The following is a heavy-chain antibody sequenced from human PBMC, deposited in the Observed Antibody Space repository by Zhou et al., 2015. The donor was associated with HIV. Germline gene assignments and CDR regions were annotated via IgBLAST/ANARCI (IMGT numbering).Heavy chain of an antibody. CDR3: ARGLFELGMVYYYGMDV. J-gene: IGHJ6*02. V-gene: IGHV1-69*01. CDR2: IIPIFGTA. Sequence: QVQLVQSGAEVKKPGSSVKVSCKASGGTFSSYAISWVRQAPGQGLEWVGGIIPIFGTANYAQKFQGRVTITADESTSTAYMELSSLRSEDTAVYYCARGLFELGMVYYYGMDVWGQGTTVTVSS. CDR1: GGTFSSYA. D-gene: IGHD7-27*01.